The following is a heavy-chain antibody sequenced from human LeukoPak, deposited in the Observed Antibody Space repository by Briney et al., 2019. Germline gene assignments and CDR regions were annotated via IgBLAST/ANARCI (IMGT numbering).Heavy chain of an antibody. Sequence: SETLSLTCTVSGGSISSSSYYWGWIRQPPRKGLEWIGSIYYSGSTYYNPSLKSRITILLDTSKNQFFLNLTSVTAADTAVYYCVRGFDYGFYDWGQGTQVTVSS. CDR2: IYYSGST. J-gene: IGHJ4*02. V-gene: IGHV4-39*07. CDR1: GGSISSSSYY. CDR3: VRGFDYGFYD. D-gene: IGHD4-17*01.